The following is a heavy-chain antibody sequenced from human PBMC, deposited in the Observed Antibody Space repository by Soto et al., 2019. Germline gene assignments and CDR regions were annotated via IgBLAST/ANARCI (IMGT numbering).Heavy chain of an antibody. Sequence: GGSLRLSCAASGFTFSSYGMHWVRQAPGKGLEWVAVIWYDGSNKYYADSVKGRFTISRDNSKNTLYLQMNSLRAEDTAVYYCARGVLFDGDYVMLYFDYWGQGTLVTVSS. D-gene: IGHD4-17*01. CDR3: ARGVLFDGDYVMLYFDY. CDR2: IWYDGSNK. CDR1: GFTFSSYG. J-gene: IGHJ4*02. V-gene: IGHV3-33*01.